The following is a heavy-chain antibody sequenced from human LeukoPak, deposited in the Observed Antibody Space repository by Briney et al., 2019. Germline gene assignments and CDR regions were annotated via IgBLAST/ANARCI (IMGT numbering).Heavy chain of an antibody. V-gene: IGHV1-18*04. CDR2: ISAYNGNT. CDR1: GYTFTSYG. J-gene: IGHJ4*02. D-gene: IGHD6-19*01. CDR3: SAGYSSGLPFDH. Sequence: ASVKVCCKASGYTFTSYGISWVRQAPGQGLEWKGWISAYNGNTNYAQKLQGRVTMTTDTSTSTAYMELRSLRSDDTAVYYCSAGYSSGLPFDHWGQGTLVTVSS.